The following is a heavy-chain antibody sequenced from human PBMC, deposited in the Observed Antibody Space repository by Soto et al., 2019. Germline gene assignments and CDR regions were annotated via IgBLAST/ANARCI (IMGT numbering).Heavy chain of an antibody. CDR2: IIPILGIA. J-gene: IGHJ4*02. D-gene: IGHD2-15*01. Sequence: SVKVSCKASGGTFSSYTISWVRQAPGQGLEWMGRIIPILGIANYAQKFQGRVTITADKSTSTAYMELSSLRSEDTAVYYCATREYCSGGSRYQFDYWGQGTPVTVSS. CDR1: GGTFSSYT. CDR3: ATREYCSGGSRYQFDY. V-gene: IGHV1-69*02.